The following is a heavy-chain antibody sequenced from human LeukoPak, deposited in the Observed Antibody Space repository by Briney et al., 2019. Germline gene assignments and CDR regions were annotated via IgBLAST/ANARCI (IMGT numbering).Heavy chain of an antibody. CDR1: GGSFSGYY. Sequence: PPETLSLTCAVYGGSFSGYYWSWIRQPPGKGLEWIGEINHSGSTNYNPSLKSRVTISVDTSKNQFSLKLSSVTAADTAVYYCARDNYDFWSGYYDAFDIWGQGTMVTVSS. J-gene: IGHJ3*02. D-gene: IGHD3-3*01. V-gene: IGHV4-34*01. CDR2: INHSGST. CDR3: ARDNYDFWSGYYDAFDI.